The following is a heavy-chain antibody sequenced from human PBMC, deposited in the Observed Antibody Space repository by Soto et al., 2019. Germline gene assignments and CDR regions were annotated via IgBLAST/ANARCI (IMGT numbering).Heavy chain of an antibody. CDR1: SYTFTVYY. CDR2: INPNSGGT. V-gene: IGHV1-2*04. D-gene: IGHD4-17*01. CDR3: ARDCGYGDYYFDY. J-gene: IGHJ4*02. Sequence: SGKVSFRASSYTFTVYYMHWVRQAPGQGLEWMGWINPNSGGTNYAQKFQGWVTMTRDTSISTAYMELSRLRSDDTAVYYCARDCGYGDYYFDYWGQGTLVTVSS.